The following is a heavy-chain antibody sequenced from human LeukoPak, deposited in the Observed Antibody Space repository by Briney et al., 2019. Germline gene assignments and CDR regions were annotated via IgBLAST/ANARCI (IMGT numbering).Heavy chain of an antibody. CDR1: VGTFSSYA. CDR2: IIPIFGTA. Sequence: VSSVKVSCKASVGTFSSYAISGVRQAPGQGLEWMGGIIPIFGTANYAQKFQGRVTITADESTSTAYMELSSLRSEDTAVYYCARVHCGGDCYSYNWFDPWGQGTLVTVSS. V-gene: IGHV1-69*01. J-gene: IGHJ5*02. CDR3: ARVHCGGDCYSYNWFDP. D-gene: IGHD2-21*02.